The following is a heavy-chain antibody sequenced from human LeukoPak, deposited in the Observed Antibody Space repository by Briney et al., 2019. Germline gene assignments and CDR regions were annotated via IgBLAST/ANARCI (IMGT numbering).Heavy chain of an antibody. V-gene: IGHV3-53*01. CDR2: IYSGVST. D-gene: IGHD3-16*01. J-gene: IGHJ4*02. Sequence: PAGSLRLSCAASGFTVTNNYMSWVRQAPGKGLEWVAIIYSGVSTYHADSVKGRFTISRDNSKNTLHLQMKSLRADDTAVYYCGSSPYVWGIDHWGQGTPVTVSS. CDR3: GSSPYVWGIDH. CDR1: GFTVTNNY.